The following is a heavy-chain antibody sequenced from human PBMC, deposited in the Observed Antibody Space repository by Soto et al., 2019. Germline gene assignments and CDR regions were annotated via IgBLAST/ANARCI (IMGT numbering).Heavy chain of an antibody. CDR3: ARDTDGLHD. J-gene: IGHJ4*02. CDR2: ISTDGSIT. CDR1: GLIFSNYR. V-gene: IGHV3-74*01. Sequence: SGGSLRLSCAASGLIFSNYRMHWVRQAPGKGLVWVSCISTDGSITNYADSVKGRFTVSRDNAKNTLYLQMNSLRAEDTALYYCARDTDGLHDWGQGTMVTAPQ.